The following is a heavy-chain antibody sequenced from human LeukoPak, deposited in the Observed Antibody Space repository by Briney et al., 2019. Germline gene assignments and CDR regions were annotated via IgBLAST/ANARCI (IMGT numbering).Heavy chain of an antibody. CDR1: GFTFSSYG. CDR3: EKDYGIVGGTRVHAFDI. V-gene: IGHV3-30*02. CDR2: IWYGGSNK. Sequence: GGSLRLSCAASGFTFSSYGMHWVRQAPGKGLEWVAVIWYGGSNKYYADSVKGRFTISRDNSKNTLYLQMNSLRAEDKDVYYCEKDYGIVGGTRVHAFDIWGQGTMVTVSS. J-gene: IGHJ3*02. D-gene: IGHD1-26*01.